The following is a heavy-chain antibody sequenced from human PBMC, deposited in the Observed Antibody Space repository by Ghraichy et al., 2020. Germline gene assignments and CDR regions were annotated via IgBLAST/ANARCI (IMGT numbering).Heavy chain of an antibody. CDR2: INPNSGGT. J-gene: IGHJ3*02. CDR3: ARGSIVGGTVKYASDI. CDR1: GYTFRDYY. Sequence: ASVKVSRKSSGYTFRDYYLQWVRQAPGQGLETMGWINPNSGGTNYAQKFQGRVTMTSDTSITTAYMELSRVTSDDTAVYYCARGSIVGGTVKYASDIWGQGTLVTV. V-gene: IGHV1-2*02. D-gene: IGHD3-3*02.